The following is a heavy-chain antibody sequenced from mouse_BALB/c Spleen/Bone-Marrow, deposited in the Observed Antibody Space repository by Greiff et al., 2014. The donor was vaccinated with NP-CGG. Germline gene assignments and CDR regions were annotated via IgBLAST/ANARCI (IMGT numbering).Heavy chain of an antibody. J-gene: IGHJ4*01. V-gene: IGHV14-3*02. CDR1: GFNIKDTF. CDR2: IDPANGIT. Sequence: EVQRVESGAELVKPGASVKLSCTASGFNIKDTFMHWMKQRPEQGLEWNGRIDPANGITKYGPKFQGKATITTDTSPNTAYLQLSSLTSEDTAVYYCASSGNYEGGAMDYWGQGTSVTVSS. D-gene: IGHD2-1*01. CDR3: ASSGNYEGGAMDY.